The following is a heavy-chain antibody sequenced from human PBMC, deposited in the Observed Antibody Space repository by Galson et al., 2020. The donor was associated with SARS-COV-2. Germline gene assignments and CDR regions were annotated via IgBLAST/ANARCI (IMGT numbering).Heavy chain of an antibody. CDR1: GFTFGDYA. D-gene: IGHD3-3*01. Sequence: TGGSLRLSCTASGFTFGDYAMSWVRQAPGKGLEWVGFIRSKGNGGTTEYAAYVKGRFTISRDDYKSIPYLQMNSLKTEDTAVYYCTRDDFWRGYYSYWGQGTLVTVSS. J-gene: IGHJ4*02. CDR2: IRSKGNGGTT. CDR3: TRDDFWRGYYSY. V-gene: IGHV3-49*04.